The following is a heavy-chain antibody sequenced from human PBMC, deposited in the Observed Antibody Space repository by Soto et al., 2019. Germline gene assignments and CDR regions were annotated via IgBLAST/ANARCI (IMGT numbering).Heavy chain of an antibody. CDR2: ITHSGST. V-gene: IGHV4-34*01. J-gene: IGHJ4*02. CDR1: GGSFSGYY. Sequence: SETLSLTCAVYGGSFSGYYWTWIRQPPGKGLEWIGEITHSGSTNYNPSLKSRVTISVNTSKNQFSLNLNSVTAADTAVYYCARSSVRGWSYWGQGTLVTVS. D-gene: IGHD3-10*02. CDR3: ARSSVRGWSY.